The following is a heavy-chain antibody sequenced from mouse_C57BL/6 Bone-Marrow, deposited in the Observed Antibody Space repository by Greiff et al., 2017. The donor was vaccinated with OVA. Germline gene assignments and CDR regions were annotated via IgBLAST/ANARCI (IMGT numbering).Heavy chain of an antibody. V-gene: IGHV1-75*01. J-gene: IGHJ2*01. Sequence: VQRVESGPELVKPGASVKISCKASGYTFTDYYINWVKQRPGQGLEWIGWIFPGSGSTYYNEKFKGKATLTVDKSSSTAYMLLSSLTSEDSAVYFCARWGKAFYFDYWGQGTTLTVSS. CDR1: GYTFTDYY. D-gene: IGHD6-1*01. CDR3: ARWGKAFYFDY. CDR2: IFPGSGST.